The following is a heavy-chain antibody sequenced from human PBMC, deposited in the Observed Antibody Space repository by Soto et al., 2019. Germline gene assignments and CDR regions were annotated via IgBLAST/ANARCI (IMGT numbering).Heavy chain of an antibody. CDR1: GGTFRSYA. CDR3: ASNNRASYHFDY. CDR2: IIPLFGTT. V-gene: IGHV1-69*13. J-gene: IGHJ4*02. D-gene: IGHD3-16*02. Sequence: SVKVSCKASGGTFRSYAISWVRQAPGQGPEWMGGIIPLFGTTNYTPKFQGRVTITADESASTAYMELGSLRSEDTAVYYCASNNRASYHFDYWGQGTQVTVSS.